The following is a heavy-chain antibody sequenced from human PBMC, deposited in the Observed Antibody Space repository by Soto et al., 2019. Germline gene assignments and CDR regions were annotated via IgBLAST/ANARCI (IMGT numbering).Heavy chain of an antibody. CDR3: ARHGDYDILTGYYLYYFDY. CDR2: IYYSGST. V-gene: IGHV4-59*08. Sequence: SETLSLTCTVSGGSISSYYWSWIRQPPGKGLEWIGYIYYSGSTNYNPSLKSRVTISVDTSKNQSSLKLSSVTAADTAVYYCARHGDYDILTGYYLYYFDYWGQGTLVTVSS. CDR1: GGSISSYY. J-gene: IGHJ4*02. D-gene: IGHD3-9*01.